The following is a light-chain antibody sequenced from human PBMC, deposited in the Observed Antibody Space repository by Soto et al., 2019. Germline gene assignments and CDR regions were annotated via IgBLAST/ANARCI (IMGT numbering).Light chain of an antibody. J-gene: IGLJ1*01. V-gene: IGLV2-23*01. CDR1: SSDVGSYNL. CDR3: CSYAGSSTRYV. CDR2: EGS. Sequence: QSALTQPASVSGSPGQSITISCTGTSSDVGSYNLVSWYQQHPGKAPKLMIYEGSKRPSGVSNRFSGSKSGNTASLTISGLQPEDVVEYYCCSYAGSSTRYVFGTGTKLTVL.